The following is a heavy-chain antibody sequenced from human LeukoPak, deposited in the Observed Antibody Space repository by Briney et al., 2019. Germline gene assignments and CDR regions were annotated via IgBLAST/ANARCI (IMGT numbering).Heavy chain of an antibody. CDR1: GGSFSDYY. CDR3: ARAVPATTLFDY. D-gene: IGHD1/OR15-1a*01. Sequence: PSETLSLTCAVYGGSFSDYYWTWIRQSPGKGLEWIGEIYHSGSTNYNPSLKSRVTISVDKSKNQFSLKLSSVTAADTAVYYCARAVPATTLFDYWGQGTLVTVSS. CDR2: IYHSGST. V-gene: IGHV4-34*01. J-gene: IGHJ4*02.